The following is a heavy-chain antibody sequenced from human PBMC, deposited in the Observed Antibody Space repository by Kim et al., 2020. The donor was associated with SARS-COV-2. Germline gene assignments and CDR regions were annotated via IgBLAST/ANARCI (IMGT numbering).Heavy chain of an antibody. V-gene: IGHV3-21*01. J-gene: IGHJ4*02. CDR1: GFTFSSYS. Sequence: GGSLRLSCAASGFTFSSYSMNWVRQAPGKGLEWVSSISSSSSYIYYADSVKGRFTISRDNAKNSLYLQMNSLRAEDTAVYYCARGPSVVVTAILDYWGQGTLVTVSS. D-gene: IGHD2-21*02. CDR2: ISSSSSYI. CDR3: ARGPSVVVTAILDY.